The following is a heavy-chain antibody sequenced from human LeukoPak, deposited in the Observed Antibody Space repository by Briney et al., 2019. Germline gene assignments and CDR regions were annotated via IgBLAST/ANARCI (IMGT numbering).Heavy chain of an antibody. CDR3: AREGDFRNFDY. CDR1: GGSFSGYY. D-gene: IGHD2-21*02. V-gene: IGHV4-34*01. J-gene: IGHJ4*02. Sequence: SETLSLTCAVYGGSFSGYYWTWIRQPPGKGLEWIGEINHSGSSNYNPSLKSRVTISVDTSKNQFSLKLSSVTAADTAVYYCAREGDFRNFDYWGQGTLVTVSS. CDR2: INHSGSS.